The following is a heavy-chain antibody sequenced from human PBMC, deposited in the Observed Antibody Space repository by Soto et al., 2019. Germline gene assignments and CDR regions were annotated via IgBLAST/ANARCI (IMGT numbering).Heavy chain of an antibody. D-gene: IGHD3-22*01. V-gene: IGHV4-31*03. Sequence: PSETLSLICTVPGGSISSGGYYWSWIRQHPGKGLEWIGYIYHSGSTYYNPSLRNRVTISVDLSKNQFSLKLKSVTAADTAVYYCARFEDSAYYGLFDSWGQGTLVTVSS. CDR2: IYHSGST. J-gene: IGHJ4*02. CDR1: GGSISSGGYY. CDR3: ARFEDSAYYGLFDS.